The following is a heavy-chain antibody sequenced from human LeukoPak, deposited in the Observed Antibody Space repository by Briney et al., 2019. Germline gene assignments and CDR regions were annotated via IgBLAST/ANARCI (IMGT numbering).Heavy chain of an antibody. D-gene: IGHD6-19*01. V-gene: IGHV3-11*01. Sequence: GGSLRLSCAASGFTFSDYYMTWIRQAPGKGLEWVSYISSSGTTIYYADSVKDRFIISRDNAKNSLYLQMNSLRAEDSAVYYCARAFYIAVAGDYWGQGTLVTVSS. CDR2: ISSSGTTI. CDR3: ARAFYIAVAGDY. CDR1: GFTFSDYY. J-gene: IGHJ4*02.